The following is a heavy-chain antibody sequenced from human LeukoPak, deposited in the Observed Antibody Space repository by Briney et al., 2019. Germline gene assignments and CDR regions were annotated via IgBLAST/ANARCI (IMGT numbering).Heavy chain of an antibody. J-gene: IGHJ5*02. V-gene: IGHV3-15*01. Sequence: PGGSLRLSCAASGFTFSNAWMSWVRQAPGKGLEWVGRIKSKTDGGTTDYAAPVKGRFTISRDDSKNTLYLQMNSLKTEDTAVYYCARESYFDLGRWFDPWGQGTLVTVSS. D-gene: IGHD3-9*01. CDR1: GFTFSNAW. CDR2: IKSKTDGGTT. CDR3: ARESYFDLGRWFDP.